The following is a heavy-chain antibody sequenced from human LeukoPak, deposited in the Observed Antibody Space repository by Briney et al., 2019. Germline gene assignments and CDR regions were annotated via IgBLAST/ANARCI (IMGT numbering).Heavy chain of an antibody. V-gene: IGHV4-39*07. CDR2: IYYSGSA. Sequence: PSETLSLTCTVSGGSISSSSYYWGWICQPPGKGLEWIGSIYYSGSANYNPSLKSRVTISVDTSKNQFSLKLSSVTAADTAVYYCARAQYYDILTGIDYWGQGTLVTVSS. CDR3: ARAQYYDILTGIDY. CDR1: GGSISSSSYY. J-gene: IGHJ4*02. D-gene: IGHD3-9*01.